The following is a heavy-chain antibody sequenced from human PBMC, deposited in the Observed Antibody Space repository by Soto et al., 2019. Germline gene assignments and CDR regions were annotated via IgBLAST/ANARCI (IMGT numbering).Heavy chain of an antibody. CDR2: IVVGSGNT. J-gene: IGHJ3*02. CDR1: GFTFTSSA. Sequence: GASVKVSCKASGFTFTSSAVQWVRQARGQRLEWIGWIVVGSGNTNYAQKFQERVTITRDMSTSTAYMELGSLRSEDTAVYYCAAARVYDSSGYQPNNDAFDIWGQGTMVTVSS. D-gene: IGHD3-22*01. CDR3: AAARVYDSSGYQPNNDAFDI. V-gene: IGHV1-58*01.